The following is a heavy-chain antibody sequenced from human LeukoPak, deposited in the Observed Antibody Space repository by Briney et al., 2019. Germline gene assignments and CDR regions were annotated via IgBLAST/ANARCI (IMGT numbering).Heavy chain of an antibody. CDR1: GFTFSSYA. CDR3: ARPDPPLILEWPAPYFDY. D-gene: IGHD3-3*01. V-gene: IGHV3-23*01. Sequence: GGSLRLSCAASGFTFSSYAMSWVRQAPGKGLEWVSTISGSGGSTYYADSVKGRFTISRDNSKNKLYMLMNRLRAEDTAVYYCARPDPPLILEWPAPYFDYWGQGTLVTVSS. CDR2: ISGSGGST. J-gene: IGHJ4*02.